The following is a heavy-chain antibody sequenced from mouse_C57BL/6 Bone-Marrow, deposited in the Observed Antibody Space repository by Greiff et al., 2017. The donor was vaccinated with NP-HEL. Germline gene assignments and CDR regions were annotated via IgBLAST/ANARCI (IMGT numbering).Heavy chain of an antibody. CDR2: INPSSGYT. Sequence: VQLQQSGAELARPGASVKMSCKASGYTFTSYTMHWVKQRPGQGLEWIGYINPSSGYTKYNQKFKDKATLTADKSSSTTYMQLSSLTSEDSAVYYCARGRGFAYWGQGTLVTVSA. J-gene: IGHJ3*01. CDR1: GYTFTSYT. V-gene: IGHV1-4*01. CDR3: ARGRGFAY.